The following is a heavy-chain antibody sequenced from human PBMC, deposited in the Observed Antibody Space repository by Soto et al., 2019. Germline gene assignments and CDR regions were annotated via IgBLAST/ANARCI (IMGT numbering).Heavy chain of an antibody. CDR3: ARDGAPYYYDSSLDY. CDR1: GFTFSSYW. CDR2: IKQDGSEK. J-gene: IGHJ4*02. V-gene: IGHV3-7*01. Sequence: EVQLVESGGGLVQPGGSLRRSCAASGFTFSSYWMSWVRQAPGKGLEWVANIKQDGSEKYYVDSVKGRFTISRDNAKNSLYLQMNSLRAEDTAVYYCARDGAPYYYDSSLDYWGQGTLVTVSP. D-gene: IGHD3-22*01.